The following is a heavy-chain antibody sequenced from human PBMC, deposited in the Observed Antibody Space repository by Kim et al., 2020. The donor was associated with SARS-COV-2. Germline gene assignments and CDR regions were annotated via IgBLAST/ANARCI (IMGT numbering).Heavy chain of an antibody. CDR3: ARRRYDFWSGYTGTPPGGAFDI. Sequence: SETLSLTCTVSGGSISSSSYYWGWIRQPPGKGLEWIGSIYYSGSTYYNPSLKSRVTISVDTSKNQFSLKLSSVTAADTAVYYCARRRYDFWSGYTGTPPGGAFDIWGQGTMVTVSS. CDR1: GGSISSSSYY. V-gene: IGHV4-39*01. D-gene: IGHD3-3*01. J-gene: IGHJ3*02. CDR2: IYYSGST.